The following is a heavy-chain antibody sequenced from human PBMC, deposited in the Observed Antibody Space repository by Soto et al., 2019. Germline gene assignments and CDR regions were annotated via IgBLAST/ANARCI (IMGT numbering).Heavy chain of an antibody. CDR2: ISYDGSNT. V-gene: IGHV3-30*18. D-gene: IGHD3-3*01. Sequence: QVQLVESGGGVVQPGRSLRLSCAASGFTFSTYGMHWVRQAPGKGLEWEALISYDGSNTYYADSVKGRFTISRDNSKNTLSLQMNSLRTEDTAVYYCAKDLKREYDFWSGYYSGMDVWGQGIAVTVSS. CDR1: GFTFSTYG. CDR3: AKDLKREYDFWSGYYSGMDV. J-gene: IGHJ6*02.